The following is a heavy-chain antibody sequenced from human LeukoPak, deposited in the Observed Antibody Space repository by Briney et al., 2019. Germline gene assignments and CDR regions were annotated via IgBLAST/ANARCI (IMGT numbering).Heavy chain of an antibody. J-gene: IGHJ2*01. CDR3: ARGSSSSFNFDL. CDR1: GGFISSYY. V-gene: IGHV4-59*01. D-gene: IGHD6-13*01. CDR2: FYYSGST. Sequence: SSETLSLTCTVSGGFISSYYWSWIRQPPGKGLEWIGNFYYSGSTNYNPSLKSRVTISVDTSKSQSSLKVSSVTAADTAVYYCARGSSSSFNFDLWGRGTLVTVSS.